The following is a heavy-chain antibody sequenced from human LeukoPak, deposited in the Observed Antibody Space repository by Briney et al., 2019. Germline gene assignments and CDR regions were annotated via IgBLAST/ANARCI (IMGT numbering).Heavy chain of an antibody. D-gene: IGHD3-10*01. V-gene: IGHV4-34*01. CDR3: ARKIGEEFPYNWFDP. CDR1: GGSISSYY. J-gene: IGHJ5*02. Sequence: SETLSLTCTVSGGSISSYYWSWIRQPPGKGLEWIGEINHSGSTNYNPSLKSRVTISVDTSKNQFSLKLSSVTAADTAVYYCARKIGEEFPYNWFDPRGQGTLVTVSS. CDR2: INHSGST.